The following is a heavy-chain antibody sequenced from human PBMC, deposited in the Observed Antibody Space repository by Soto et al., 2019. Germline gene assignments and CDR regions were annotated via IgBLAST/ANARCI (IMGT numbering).Heavy chain of an antibody. CDR3: ARGGEYYDFWSGSGIMDF. D-gene: IGHD3-3*01. CDR1: GYTFTSYG. V-gene: IGHV1-18*01. J-gene: IGHJ6*03. Sequence: ASVKVSCKASGYTFTSYGISWVRQAPGQGLEWMGWISAYNGNTNYAQKLQGGVTMTTDTSTSTAYMELRSLRSDDTAVYYCARGGEYYDFWSGSGIMDFWGKGTTVTVSS. CDR2: ISAYNGNT.